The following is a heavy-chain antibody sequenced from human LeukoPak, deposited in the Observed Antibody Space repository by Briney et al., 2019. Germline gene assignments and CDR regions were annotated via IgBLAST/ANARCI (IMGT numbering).Heavy chain of an antibody. CDR1: GFTFDDYA. CDR2: ISWNSGSI. Sequence: GGSLRLSCAASGFTFDDYAMHWVRQAPGKGHEWVSGISWNSGSIGYADSVKGRFTISRDNAKNSLYLQMNSLRAEDTALYYCAKGRAAVAGTVDYWGQGTLVTVSS. J-gene: IGHJ4*02. D-gene: IGHD6-19*01. V-gene: IGHV3-9*01. CDR3: AKGRAAVAGTVDY.